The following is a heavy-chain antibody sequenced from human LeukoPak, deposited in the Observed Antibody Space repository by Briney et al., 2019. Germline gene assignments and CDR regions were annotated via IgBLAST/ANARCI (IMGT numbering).Heavy chain of an antibody. CDR3: ARGVGYSYGYAPFDY. Sequence: SETLSLTCTVSGGSISSYYWSWIRLPPGKGLEWIGYIYDSGSTNYNPSLKSRVTISVDTSKNQFSLKLSSVTAADTAVYYCARGVGYSYGYAPFDYWGQGTLVTVSS. V-gene: IGHV4-59*01. CDR1: GGSISSYY. CDR2: IYDSGST. D-gene: IGHD5-18*01. J-gene: IGHJ4*02.